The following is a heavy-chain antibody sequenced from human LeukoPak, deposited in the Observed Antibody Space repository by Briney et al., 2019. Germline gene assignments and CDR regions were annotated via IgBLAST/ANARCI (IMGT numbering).Heavy chain of an antibody. CDR3: ARGHRWFDP. Sequence: GGSLRLSCAASGFTFSDYYMSWIRQAPGKGLECVSYISDSTGYTNYADSVKGRFTISRDNARNSPYLQMNSLRAEDTAMYYCARGHRWFDPWGQGTLVTVSS. CDR1: GFTFSDYY. V-gene: IGHV3-11*05. CDR2: ISDSTGYT. J-gene: IGHJ5*02.